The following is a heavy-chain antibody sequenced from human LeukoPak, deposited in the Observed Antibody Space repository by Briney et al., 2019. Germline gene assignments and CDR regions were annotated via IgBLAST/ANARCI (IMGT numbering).Heavy chain of an antibody. D-gene: IGHD1-20*01. CDR3: AREAGNWNYGDY. J-gene: IGHJ4*02. CDR1: GFTFSSYS. CDR2: ISSSSSYI. V-gene: IGHV3-21*01. Sequence: GGSLRLSCAASGFTFSSYSMNWVRQAPGKGLEWVSSISSSSSYIYYADSVKGRFTIPRDNAKNSLYLQMNSLRAEDTAVYYCAREAGNWNYGDYWGQGTLVTVSS.